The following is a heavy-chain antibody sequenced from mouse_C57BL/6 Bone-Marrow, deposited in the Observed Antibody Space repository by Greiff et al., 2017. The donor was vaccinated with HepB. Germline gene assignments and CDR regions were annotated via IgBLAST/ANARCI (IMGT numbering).Heavy chain of an antibody. D-gene: IGHD2-4*01. CDR1: GYTFTDYY. CDR3: ASFYYDYDGAWFAY. J-gene: IGHJ3*01. CDR2: IYPGSGNT. V-gene: IGHV1-76*01. Sequence: VQLQQSGAELVRPGASVKLSCKASGYTFTDYYINWVKQRPGQGLEWIARIYPGSGNTYYNEKFKGKATLTAEKSSSTAYMQLSSLTSEDSAVYFCASFYYDYDGAWFAYWGQGTLVTVSA.